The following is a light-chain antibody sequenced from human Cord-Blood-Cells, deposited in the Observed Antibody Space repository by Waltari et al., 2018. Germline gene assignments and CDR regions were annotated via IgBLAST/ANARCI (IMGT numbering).Light chain of an antibody. CDR2: DAS. V-gene: IGLV2-14*01. CDR3: SSYTSSSTLV. J-gene: IGLJ3*02. CDR1: SSDVGGYNY. Sequence: QSALTQPASVSGSPGQSITISCTGTSSDVGGYNYVSWYPQHPGKAPKRTIYDASKRPSGVSNPSSGSQSCTTASLTISGLQAEDEADYYCSSYTSSSTLVFGGGTKLTVL.